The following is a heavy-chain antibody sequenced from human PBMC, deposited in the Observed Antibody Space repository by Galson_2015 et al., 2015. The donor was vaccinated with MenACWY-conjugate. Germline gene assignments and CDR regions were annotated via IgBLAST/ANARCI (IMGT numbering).Heavy chain of an antibody. CDR2: ISYDGSNK. J-gene: IGHJ6*02. D-gene: IGHD3-22*01. CDR1: GFTFSSYG. Sequence: SLRLSCAASGFTFSSYGMHWVRQAPGKGLEWVAAISYDGSNKYYADSVKGRFTISRDNSKNTLYLQMNSLRAEDTAVYYCAKDPAPHYYDSSGYPYYYYYGMDVWGQGTTVTVSS. CDR3: AKDPAPHYYDSSGYPYYYYYGMDV. V-gene: IGHV3-30*18.